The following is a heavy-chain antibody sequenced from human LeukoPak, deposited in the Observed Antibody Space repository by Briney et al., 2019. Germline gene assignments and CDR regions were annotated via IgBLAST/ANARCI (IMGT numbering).Heavy chain of an antibody. J-gene: IGHJ4*02. V-gene: IGHV4-39*07. CDR3: TRDRGQWLVDY. D-gene: IGHD6-19*01. Sequence: SETLSLTCTVSGGSISTSGYYWGWIRQPPGKGLEYFASIDSSGNTYYNPSLRSRVTISADTSKNQFSPKLSSVTAADTAVYYCTRDRGQWLVDYWGQGTLVTVSS. CDR2: IDSSGNT. CDR1: GGSISTSGYY.